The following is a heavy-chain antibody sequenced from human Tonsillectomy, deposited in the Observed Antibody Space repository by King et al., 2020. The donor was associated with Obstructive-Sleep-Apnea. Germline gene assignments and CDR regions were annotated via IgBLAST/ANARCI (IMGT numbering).Heavy chain of an antibody. D-gene: IGHD2/OR15-2a*01. CDR2: ISGSGDTT. Sequence: VQLVESGGGLVQPGGSLRLSCAASGFTFSSNAMSWVRQAPGKGLEWVSAISGSGDTTYYAESVKGRFTFSRDNSRNTLFLQMNSLRAEDTAVYYCAKEGFLPYFQEWGQGTLVTVSS. CDR1: GFTFSSNA. CDR3: AKEGFLPYFQE. V-gene: IGHV3-23*04. J-gene: IGHJ1*01.